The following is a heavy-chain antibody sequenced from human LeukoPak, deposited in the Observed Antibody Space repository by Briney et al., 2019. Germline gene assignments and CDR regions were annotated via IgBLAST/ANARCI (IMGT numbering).Heavy chain of an antibody. CDR1: GGSFSNYY. D-gene: IGHD3-3*01. Sequence: KPSETLSLTCAVYGGSFSNYYWTWIRQPPGKGLEWIGEINHSGGTNYNPSLKSRVTISVDTSKNQFSLELSSVTAADTALYYCARGLEHEFWSGNYSDGFDISHQGTMVTVSS. CDR3: ARGLEHEFWSGNYSDGFDI. CDR2: INHSGGT. J-gene: IGHJ3*02. V-gene: IGHV4-34*01.